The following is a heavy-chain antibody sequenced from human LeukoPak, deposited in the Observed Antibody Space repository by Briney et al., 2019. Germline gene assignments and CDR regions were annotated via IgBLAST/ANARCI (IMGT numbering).Heavy chain of an antibody. Sequence: GGSLRLSCAASGFTVSSNYMSWVRQAPGKGLEWVSVIYSSGSTYYAESVKGRFTISRDNSKNTVFLQMYSLRGEDTAVYYCAKSPRIYGSGSYFDYWGQGTLVTVSS. V-gene: IGHV3-53*01. CDR1: GFTVSSNY. J-gene: IGHJ4*02. CDR3: AKSPRIYGSGSYFDY. D-gene: IGHD3-10*01. CDR2: IYSSGST.